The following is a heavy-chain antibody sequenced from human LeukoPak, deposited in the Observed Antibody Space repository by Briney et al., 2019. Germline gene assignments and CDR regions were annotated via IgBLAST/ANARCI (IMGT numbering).Heavy chain of an antibody. V-gene: IGHV3-7*01. Sequence: SGGSLRLSCAASGFTFSSYWMSWVRQAPGKGLEWVAMMKRDGGEKHYVDSVRGRFTISRDNAKNSLYLQMDSLRDEHTAVYLCASLDTAHPSGFHWGQGALVTVSS. J-gene: IGHJ4*02. CDR3: ASLDTAHPSGFH. CDR1: GFTFSSYW. CDR2: MKRDGGEK. D-gene: IGHD5-18*01.